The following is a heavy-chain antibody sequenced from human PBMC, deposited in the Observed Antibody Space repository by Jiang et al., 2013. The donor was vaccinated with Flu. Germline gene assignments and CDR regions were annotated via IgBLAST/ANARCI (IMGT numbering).Heavy chain of an antibody. V-gene: IGHV5-51*03. J-gene: IGHJ2*01. D-gene: IGHD6-19*01. Sequence: GAEVKKPGESLKISCKASGYSFTSFWIGWVRQMPGKGLEWMGIIYPGDSDTTYSPSFEGQVTISADKSISTAYLQWSSLKASDTAIYYCARKPQSVAATEWYFDLWGRGTLVTVSS. CDR2: IYPGDSDT. CDR3: ARKPQSVAATEWYFDL. CDR1: GYSFTSFW.